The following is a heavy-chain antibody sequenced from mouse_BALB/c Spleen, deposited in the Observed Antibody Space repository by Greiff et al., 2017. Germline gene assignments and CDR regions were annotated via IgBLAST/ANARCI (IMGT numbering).Heavy chain of an antibody. D-gene: IGHD2-14*01. J-gene: IGHJ4*01. CDR3: ARHGEVRRSYYAMDY. CDR2: ISSGGGST. V-gene: IGHV5-12-1*01. CDR1: GFAFSSYD. Sequence: EVKLVESGGGLVKPGGSLKLSCAASGFAFSSYDMSWVRQTPEKRLEWVAYISSGGGSTYYPDPVKGRFTISRDTAKNTLYLQMSSLKSEDTAMYYCARHGEVRRSYYAMDYWGQGTSVTVSA.